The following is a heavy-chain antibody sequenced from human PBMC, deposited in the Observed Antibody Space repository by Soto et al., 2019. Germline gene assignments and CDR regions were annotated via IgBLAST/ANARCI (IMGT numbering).Heavy chain of an antibody. D-gene: IGHD3-3*01. CDR1: GFTFSSYS. Sequence: GGSLRLSCAASGFTFSSYSMNWVRQAPGQGLECVSYISGSSSTIYYADSVKGRFTISRDNAKNSLYLHMNSLRDEDTAVCYCARLRSLEPAYYYGMDVWGQGTTVTVSS. J-gene: IGHJ6*02. V-gene: IGHV3-48*02. CDR3: ARLRSLEPAYYYGMDV. CDR2: ISGSSSTI.